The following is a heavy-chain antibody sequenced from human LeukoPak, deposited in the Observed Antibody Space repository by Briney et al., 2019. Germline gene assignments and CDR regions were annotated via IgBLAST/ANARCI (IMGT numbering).Heavy chain of an antibody. V-gene: IGHV4-34*01. J-gene: IGHJ4*02. CDR1: GGSFSGYY. CDR3: AREPQNYYDSSGYNG. CDR2: INHSGST. Sequence: SKTLSLTCAVYGGSFSGYYWSWIRQPPGKGLEWIGEINHSGSTNYNPSLKSRVTISVDTSKNQFSLQLNSVTPEDTAVYYCAREPQNYYDSSGYNGWGQGTLVTVSS. D-gene: IGHD3-22*01.